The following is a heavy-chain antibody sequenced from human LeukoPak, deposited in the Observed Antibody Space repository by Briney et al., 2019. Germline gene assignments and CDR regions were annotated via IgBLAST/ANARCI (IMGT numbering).Heavy chain of an antibody. CDR2: MSYDGSTK. V-gene: IGHV3-30*03. CDR3: AIHQSAMVRGAYYFDY. D-gene: IGHD3-10*01. CDR1: GFIFSTYG. Sequence: QPGGSLRLSCAASGFIFSTYGMHWVRQAPGKGLEWVALMSYDGSTKYYGDSVKGRFTISRDNSKNTLYLQMNSLRAEDTAVYYCAIHQSAMVRGAYYFDYWGQGTLVTVSS. J-gene: IGHJ4*02.